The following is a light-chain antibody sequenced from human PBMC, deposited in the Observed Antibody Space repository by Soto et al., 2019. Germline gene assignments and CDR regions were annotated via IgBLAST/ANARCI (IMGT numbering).Light chain of an antibody. J-gene: IGLJ1*01. CDR3: SSYTTSNTYV. CDR2: EVT. Sequence: QSALTQPPAVSGSPGQSVTISCTGTSCDVGSYNSVSWYQQRPGTVPRLMIYEVTNRRSGVPDRFSGSRSGNTASLTISGLQAEDEADYYCSSYTTSNTYVFGTGTKLTVL. V-gene: IGLV2-18*02. CDR1: SCDVGSYNS.